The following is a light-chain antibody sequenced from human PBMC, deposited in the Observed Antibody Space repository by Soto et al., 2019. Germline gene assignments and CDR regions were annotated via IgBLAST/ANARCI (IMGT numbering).Light chain of an antibody. Sequence: HSVLTQPRAVSGSPGQSVTISCTGTSSDVGGYNFVSWYQHHPGKAPNLLIYDANKRPSGVPDRFSGSKSGNTASLTISGLQAEDEADYFCCSYAGGYTFVFGTGTKVTVL. J-gene: IGLJ1*01. V-gene: IGLV2-11*01. CDR2: DAN. CDR3: CSYAGGYTFV. CDR1: SSDVGGYNF.